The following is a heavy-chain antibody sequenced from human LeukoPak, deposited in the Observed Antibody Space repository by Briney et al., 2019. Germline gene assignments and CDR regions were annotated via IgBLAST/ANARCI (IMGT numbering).Heavy chain of an antibody. V-gene: IGHV3-23*01. J-gene: IGHJ4*02. CDR2: ISGSGGST. CDR1: GFTFSSYA. Sequence: GGSLRLSCAASGFTFSSYAVSWVRQAPGKGLEWASAISGSGGSTYYADSVKGRFTISRDNSKNTLYLQMNSLRAEDTAVYYCAKGAAGYYDYVWGSYRYSLSEYFDYWGQGTLVTVSS. D-gene: IGHD3-16*02. CDR3: AKGAAGYYDYVWGSYRYSLSEYFDY.